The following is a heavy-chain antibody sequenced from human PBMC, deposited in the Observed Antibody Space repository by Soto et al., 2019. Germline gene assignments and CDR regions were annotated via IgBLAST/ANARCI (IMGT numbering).Heavy chain of an antibody. Sequence: QVQLVQSGAEVKKPGASVKVSCKASGYTFTSYDINWVRQATGQGLEWMGWMNPNSGNTGYAQKFQGRVTMTRNTSISTAYMKLSRRRSEDEAVYYCARRPDGYYYYGMDVWGQGTRVTVSS. CDR1: GYTFTSYD. J-gene: IGHJ6*02. V-gene: IGHV1-8*01. CDR3: ARRPDGYYYYGMDV. CDR2: MNPNSGNT.